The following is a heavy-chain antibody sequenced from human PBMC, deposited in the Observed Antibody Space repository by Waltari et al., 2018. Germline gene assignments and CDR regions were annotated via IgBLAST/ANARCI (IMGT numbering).Heavy chain of an antibody. V-gene: IGHV3-33*08. J-gene: IGHJ4*02. Sequence: QVQLVESGGGVVQPGRSLRLSCAASGFTFSSYGMHWVRQAPGKGLEWVEVIWNDGNTKYYADSVKGRFTISRDNSKNTLYLQMNSLRPDDTAIYYCASRSPALDYWGQGTLVTVSS. CDR3: ASRSPALDY. CDR2: IWNDGNTK. CDR1: GFTFSSYG.